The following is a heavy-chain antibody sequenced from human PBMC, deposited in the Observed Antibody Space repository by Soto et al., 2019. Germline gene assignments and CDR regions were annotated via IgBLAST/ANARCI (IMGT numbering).Heavy chain of an antibody. D-gene: IGHD1-1*01. Sequence: GGSLRLSCAASGFTLRSYDMHWVRQISGKGLEWVSAISVAGNPHYSDSVQGRFAISRENAKNSLYLQMNSLRVGDTAVYYCAREIEATGYWYFDLWGRGTLVTVSS. V-gene: IGHV3-13*05. CDR2: ISVAGNP. J-gene: IGHJ2*01. CDR3: AREIEATGYWYFDL. CDR1: GFTLRSYD.